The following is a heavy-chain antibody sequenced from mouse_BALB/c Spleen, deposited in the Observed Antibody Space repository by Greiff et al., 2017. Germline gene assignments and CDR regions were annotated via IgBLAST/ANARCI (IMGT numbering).Heavy chain of an antibody. CDR2: ISSGGSYT. Sequence: EVKLVESGGGLVKPGGSLKLSCAASGFTFSSYAMSWVRQTPEKRLEWVATISSGGSYTYYPDSVKGRFTISRDNAKNTLYLQMSSLRSEDTAMYYCTRMSSGYYAMDYWGKGTPVTVSS. CDR1: GFTFSSYA. J-gene: IGHJ4*01. CDR3: TRMSSGYYAMDY. D-gene: IGHD3-1*01. V-gene: IGHV5-9-3*01.